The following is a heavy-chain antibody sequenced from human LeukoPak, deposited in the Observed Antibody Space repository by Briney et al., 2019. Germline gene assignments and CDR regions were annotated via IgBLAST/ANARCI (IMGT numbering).Heavy chain of an antibody. J-gene: IGHJ4*02. CDR3: TTDSPYYDFWSGYLPPTDY. Sequence: TGGSLRLSCAASGFTFSSYAMSWVRQAPGKGLEWVGRIKSKTDGGTTDYPAPVKGRFTISRDDSKNTLYLQMNSLKTEDTAVYYCTTDSPYYDFWSGYLPPTDYWGQGTLVTVSS. CDR2: IKSKTDGGTT. D-gene: IGHD3-3*01. CDR1: GFTFSSYA. V-gene: IGHV3-15*01.